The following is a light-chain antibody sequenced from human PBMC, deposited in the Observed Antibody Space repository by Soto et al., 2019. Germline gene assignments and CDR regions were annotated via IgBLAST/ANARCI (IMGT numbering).Light chain of an antibody. Sequence: QSALTQPASVSGSPGQSIPISFTGTSSDVGAYNYVTWYQQHPGKAPKLIIFEVSNRPSGVSNRFSGSKSGITASLTISGLRAEDEDDYYCSSRTIRRTLVFGGGTQLPVL. CDR3: SSRTIRRTLV. CDR1: SSDVGAYNY. V-gene: IGLV2-14*01. J-gene: IGLJ7*01. CDR2: EVS.